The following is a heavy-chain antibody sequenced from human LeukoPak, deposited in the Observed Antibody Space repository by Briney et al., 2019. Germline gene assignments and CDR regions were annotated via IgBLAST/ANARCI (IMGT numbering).Heavy chain of an antibody. CDR2: INPRSGGT. CDR3: GRVAYCGSGCYYYFDY. D-gene: IGHD2-21*02. V-gene: IGHV1-2*02. CDR1: GYTFTDNY. J-gene: IGHJ4*02. Sequence: GASMKVSCKASGYTFTDNYIHWVRQAPGQGLEWMGWINPRSGGTSYGQKFQGRVTVTRDTSISTAYMELSSLTSDDTAVYYCGRVAYCGSGCYYYFDYWGQGTLVTVSS.